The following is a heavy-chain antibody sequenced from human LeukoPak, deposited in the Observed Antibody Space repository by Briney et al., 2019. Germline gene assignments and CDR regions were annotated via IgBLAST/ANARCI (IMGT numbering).Heavy chain of an antibody. CDR1: GFTFSSYG. Sequence: GGSLRLSCAASGFTFSSYGMHWVRQAPGKGLEWVAFIRDDGSIKYYADSLKGQFTVSRDNSKNTLYLQMNSLRAEDTAVYYCAKTTTTLHHYHYYMDVWGKGTTVTVSS. V-gene: IGHV3-30*02. J-gene: IGHJ6*03. D-gene: IGHD1-1*01. CDR3: AKTTTTLHHYHYYMDV. CDR2: IRDDGSIK.